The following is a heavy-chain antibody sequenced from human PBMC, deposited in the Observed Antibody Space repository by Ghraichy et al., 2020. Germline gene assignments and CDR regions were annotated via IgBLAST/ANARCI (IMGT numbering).Heavy chain of an antibody. V-gene: IGHV3-23*01. CDR2: ISGSGGST. D-gene: IGHD3-22*01. J-gene: IGHJ4*02. CDR3: AKDRGGFSGYYYVDDY. CDR1: GFTFSSYA. Sequence: GGSLRLSCAASGFTFSSYAMSWVRQAPGKGLEWVSAISGSGGSTYYADSVKGRFTISRDNSKNTLYLQMNSLRAEDTAVYYCAKDRGGFSGYYYVDDYWGQGTLVTVSS.